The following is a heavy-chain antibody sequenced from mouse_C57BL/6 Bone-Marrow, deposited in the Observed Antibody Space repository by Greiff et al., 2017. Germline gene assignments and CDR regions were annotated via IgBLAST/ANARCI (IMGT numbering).Heavy chain of an antibody. J-gene: IGHJ4*01. V-gene: IGHV5-9-1*02. CDR2: ISSGGDCI. CDR1: GFTFSSYA. D-gene: IGHD2-1*01. Sequence: EVQVVESGEGLVKPGGSLKLSCAASGFTFSSYAMYWVRQTPEKRLEWVAYISSGGDCIYYADTVKGRFTISRDNARNTLYLQMSSLKSEDTAMYYCTREGIYDGNYDYYAMDYWGQGTSVTVSS. CDR3: TREGIYDGNYDYYAMDY.